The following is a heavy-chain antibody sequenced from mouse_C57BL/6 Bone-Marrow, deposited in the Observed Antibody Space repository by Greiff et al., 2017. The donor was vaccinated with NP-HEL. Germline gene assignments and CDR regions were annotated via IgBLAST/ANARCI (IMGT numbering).Heavy chain of an antibody. J-gene: IGHJ3*01. CDR1: EYEFPSHD. CDR3: ARRGYGNYFAY. CDR2: INSDGGST. Sequence: EVKVEESGGGLVQPGESLKLSCESNEYEFPSHDMSWVRKTPEKRLELVAAINSDGGSTYYPDTMERRFIISRDNTKKTLYLQMSSLRSEDTALYYCARRGYGNYFAYWGQGTLVTVSA. D-gene: IGHD2-1*01. V-gene: IGHV5-2*03.